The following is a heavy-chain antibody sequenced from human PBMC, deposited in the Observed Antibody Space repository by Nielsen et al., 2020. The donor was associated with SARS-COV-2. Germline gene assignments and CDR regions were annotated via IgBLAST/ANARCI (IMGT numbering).Heavy chain of an antibody. CDR3: AAYSSGWYTDIHY. D-gene: IGHD6-19*01. J-gene: IGHJ4*02. V-gene: IGHV3-9*01. CDR1: GFTFDDYA. Sequence: ALRLSCAASGFTFDDYAMHWVRQAPGKGLEWVSGISWNSGSIGYADSVKGRFIISRDNAKNSLYLQMNSLRAEDTALYYCAAYSSGWYTDIHYWGQGTLVTVSS. CDR2: ISWNSGSI.